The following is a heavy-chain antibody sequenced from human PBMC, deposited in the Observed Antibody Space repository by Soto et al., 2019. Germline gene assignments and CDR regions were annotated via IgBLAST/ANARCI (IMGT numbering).Heavy chain of an antibody. CDR3: ASGSSTYYFDY. CDR1: GGTFSSYT. CDR2: IIPILGIA. V-gene: IGHV1-69*02. J-gene: IGHJ4*02. D-gene: IGHD3-10*01. Sequence: QVQLVQSGAEVKKPGSSVKVSCKASGGTFSSYTISWVRQAPGQGLEWMGRIIPILGIANYAQKFQGRVTITADKSTSTAYMELSSLRSEDTSVYYCASGSSTYYFDYWGQGTLVTVSS.